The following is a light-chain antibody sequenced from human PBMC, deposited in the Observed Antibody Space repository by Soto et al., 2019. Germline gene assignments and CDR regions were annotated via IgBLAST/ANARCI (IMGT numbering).Light chain of an antibody. CDR2: DSS. V-gene: IGKV3-11*01. CDR1: QNVDKF. J-gene: IGKJ5*01. CDR3: QQRKNWPPIT. Sequence: EIEFTQYTATLSLSPGETATLSCRASQNVDKFLAWYQQRPGQPPRLLIFDSSNRATGVPVRFSGSGSGTVFTLTIGSLEPEDSAVYYCQQRKNWPPITFGQGRLLEIK.